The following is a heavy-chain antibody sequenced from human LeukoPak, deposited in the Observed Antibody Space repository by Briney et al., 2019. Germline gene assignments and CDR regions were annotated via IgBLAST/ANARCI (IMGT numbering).Heavy chain of an antibody. D-gene: IGHD6-6*01. Sequence: PGGSLRLSCAASGFTFGSYAMHWVRQAPGKGLEWVAVISYDGSNKYYADSVKGRFTISRDNSKNTLYLQMNSLRAEDTAVYYCARSIAARPPHDYWGQGTLVTVSS. J-gene: IGHJ4*02. CDR2: ISYDGSNK. CDR1: GFTFGSYA. V-gene: IGHV3-30-3*01. CDR3: ARSIAARPPHDY.